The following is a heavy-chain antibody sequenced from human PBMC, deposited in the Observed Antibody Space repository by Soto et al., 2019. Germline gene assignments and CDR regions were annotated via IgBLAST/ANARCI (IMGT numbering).Heavy chain of an antibody. D-gene: IGHD2-2*01. CDR2: ISGSGGST. Sequence: PGGSLRLSCAASGFTFSSYAMSWVRQAPGKGLEWVSAISGSGGSTYYADSVKGRFTISRDNSKNTLYLQMNSLRVEDTAVYYCAKILRLRVVPAAMRYYYYGMDVWGQGTTVTVSS. J-gene: IGHJ6*02. V-gene: IGHV3-23*01. CDR1: GFTFSSYA. CDR3: AKILRLRVVPAAMRYYYYGMDV.